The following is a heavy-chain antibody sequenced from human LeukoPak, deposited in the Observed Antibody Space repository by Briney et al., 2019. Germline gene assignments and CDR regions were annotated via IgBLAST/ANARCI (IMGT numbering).Heavy chain of an antibody. CDR3: ARFNYGLDAFDI. V-gene: IGHV1-2*02. Sequence: ASAKVSCKASGYTFIAYYIHWVRQAPGQGLEWMGWINPNSGGTNYPQRFQGRVTMTRDTSVSTAYMELSRLTSDDTAVYYCARFNYGLDAFDIWGQGTMVTVSS. CDR1: GYTFIAYY. D-gene: IGHD4-17*01. J-gene: IGHJ3*02. CDR2: INPNSGGT.